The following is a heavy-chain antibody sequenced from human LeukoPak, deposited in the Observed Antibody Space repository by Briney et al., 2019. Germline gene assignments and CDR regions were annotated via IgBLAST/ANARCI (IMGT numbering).Heavy chain of an antibody. CDR3: ARGSGWYGGPDY. D-gene: IGHD6-19*01. J-gene: IGHJ4*02. Sequence: SETLSLTCTVSGGSFSSYFWSWIRQPPGKGLEWIGYIYYSGSTHYNPSLKSRVTISVDTSKNQFSLKLSSVTAADMAVYYCARGSGWYGGPDYWGQGTLVTVSS. V-gene: IGHV4-59*12. CDR2: IYYSGST. CDR1: GGSFSSYF.